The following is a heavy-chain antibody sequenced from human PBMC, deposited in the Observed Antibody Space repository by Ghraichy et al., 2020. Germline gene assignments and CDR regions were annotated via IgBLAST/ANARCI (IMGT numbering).Heavy chain of an antibody. CDR1: GYTFTSLG. D-gene: IGHD3-10*01. Sequence: ASVKVSCKISGYTFTSLGINWVRQAPGQGLDWMGWINTNSGNPMYAQGFRGRFIFSLDTSVSTAYLEISNLEAEDTAVYYCARDNPIGEKDLDYWRQGTLVIVPS. V-gene: IGHV7-4-1*02. CDR3: ARDNPIGEKDLDY. J-gene: IGHJ4*02. CDR2: INTNSGNP.